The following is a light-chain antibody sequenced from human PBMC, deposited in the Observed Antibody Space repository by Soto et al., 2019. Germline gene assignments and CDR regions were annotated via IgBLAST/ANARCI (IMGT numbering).Light chain of an antibody. J-gene: IGLJ1*01. V-gene: IGLV1-40*01. Sequence: QSVLTQPPSVSGAPGQRVTISCTGSSSNIGAGYDVQWYQQIPGTAPKLLIYGNINRPSGVPDRFSASKSGTSASLAITGLQAEDEADYYCQSYDSSLSAYVFGTGTKLTVL. CDR1: SSNIGAGYD. CDR2: GNI. CDR3: QSYDSSLSAYV.